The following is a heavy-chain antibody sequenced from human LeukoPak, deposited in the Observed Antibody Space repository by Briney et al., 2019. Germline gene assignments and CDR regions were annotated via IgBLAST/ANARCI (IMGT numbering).Heavy chain of an antibody. CDR1: GYSFTGYY. D-gene: IGHD3-3*01. Sequence: ASVKVSCKASGYSFTGYYMHWVRQAPGQGLEWMGWINPNSGGTNYAQNFQGRVTMTRDTFSSTAYMELSRLRSDDTAVYYCATQFTVFGVVYYFDYWGQGTLVTVSS. J-gene: IGHJ4*02. CDR3: ATQFTVFGVVYYFDY. CDR2: INPNSGGT. V-gene: IGHV1-2*02.